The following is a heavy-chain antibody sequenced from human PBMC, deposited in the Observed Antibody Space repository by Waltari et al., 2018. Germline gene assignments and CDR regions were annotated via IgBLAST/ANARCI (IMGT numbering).Heavy chain of an antibody. CDR2: ITVGDDA. V-gene: IGHV3-23*01. CDR3: ATPFYNWDDPLHS. D-gene: IGHD1-20*01. CDR1: GITFSNFP. J-gene: IGHJ4*02. Sequence: EVQLLESGGALVPPGGSLRLSCAASGITFSNFPINWVRLAPGTGLEWVSAITVGDDAHYADSLRGRFTISRDSSKDTVHLQMNGLRVEDTAIYYCATPFYNWDDPLHSWGQGTPVTVSS.